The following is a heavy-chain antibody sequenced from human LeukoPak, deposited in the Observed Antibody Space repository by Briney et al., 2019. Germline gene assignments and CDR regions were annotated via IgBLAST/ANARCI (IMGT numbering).Heavy chain of an antibody. CDR2: IIPIFGTA. CDR1: GGTLSSLA. D-gene: IGHD3-16*02. J-gene: IGHJ6*04. CDR3: ARDSLPRSLIYYYYGMDV. Sequence: GASVKVSCKVSGGTLSSLAINWVRQAPGKGLEWMGGIIPIFGTANYAQKFQGRVTITADKSTSTAYMELSSLRSEDTAVYYCARDSLPRSLIYYYYGMDVWGKGTTVTVSS. V-gene: IGHV1-69*06.